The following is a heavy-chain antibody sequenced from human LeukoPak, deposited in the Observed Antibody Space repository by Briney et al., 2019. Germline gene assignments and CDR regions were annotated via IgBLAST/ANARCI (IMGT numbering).Heavy chain of an antibody. J-gene: IGHJ6*03. CDR3: ARVRVAATVYYYYYMDV. CDR1: GGSFSGHY. CDR2: INHSGST. V-gene: IGHV4-34*01. Sequence: SETLSLTCAVYGGSFSGHYWSWIRQPPGKGLEWIGEINHSGSTNYNPSLKSRVTISVDTSKNQFSLKLSSVTAADTAVYYCARVRVAATVYYYYYMDVWGKGTTVTVSS. D-gene: IGHD2-15*01.